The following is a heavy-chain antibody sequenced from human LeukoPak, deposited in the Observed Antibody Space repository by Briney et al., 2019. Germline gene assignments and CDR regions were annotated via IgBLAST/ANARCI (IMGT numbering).Heavy chain of an antibody. CDR1: GGSISSYNYY. CDR3: ATLSSSGWTWGFQH. V-gene: IGHV4-39*02. CDR2: IYYSGST. D-gene: IGHD6-25*01. J-gene: IGHJ1*01. Sequence: SPSETLSLTCTVCGGSISSYNYYWSWIRQPPGKGLEWIGSIYYSGSTYYNSSLKSRVTISVDTSRNHFSLKLSSVSAADTSVYYCATLSSSGWTWGFQHWGQGTLVTVSS.